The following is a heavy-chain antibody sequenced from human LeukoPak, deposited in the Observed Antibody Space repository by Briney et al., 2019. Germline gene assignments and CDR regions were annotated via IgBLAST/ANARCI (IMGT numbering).Heavy chain of an antibody. CDR2: IYYSGST. Sequence: SETLSLTCTVSGGSISSYYWSWIRQPPGKGLEWIGYIYYSGSTNYNPSLKSRVTIPVDTSKNQFSLKLSSVTAADTAVYYCARGVGGSNYYYYYMDVWGKGTTVTISS. D-gene: IGHD1-26*01. V-gene: IGHV4-59*01. CDR1: GGSISSYY. CDR3: ARGVGGSNYYYYYMDV. J-gene: IGHJ6*03.